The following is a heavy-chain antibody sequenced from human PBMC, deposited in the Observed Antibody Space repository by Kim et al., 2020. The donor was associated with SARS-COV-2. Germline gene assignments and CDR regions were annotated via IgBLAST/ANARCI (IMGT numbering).Heavy chain of an antibody. D-gene: IGHD6-19*01. J-gene: IGHJ6*02. Sequence: GGSLRLSCAASGFTFSSYAMHWVRQAPGKGLEWVAVIWYDGSNKYYADSVKGRFTISRDNSKNTLYLQMNSLRAEDTAVYYCAKDLLAVAGKKTHYYYYGMDVWGQGTTVTVSS. CDR3: AKDLLAVAGKKTHYYYYGMDV. V-gene: IGHV3-33*06. CDR1: GFTFSSYA. CDR2: IWYDGSNK.